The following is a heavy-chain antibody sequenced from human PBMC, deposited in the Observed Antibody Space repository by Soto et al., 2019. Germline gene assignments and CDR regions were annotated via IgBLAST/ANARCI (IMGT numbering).Heavy chain of an antibody. V-gene: IGHV4-59*01. Sequence: QVHLQESGPGLVKPSETLSLTCTVSGGSISPYYWSWIRQPPGKGLEWIGYIYNSESTNYNPSLKSRVTISVDTSTNQLSLKLSSVTAADTAVYYCARPHGGPYAFDIWGQGTMVTVSS. CDR3: ARPHGGPYAFDI. J-gene: IGHJ3*02. CDR2: IYNSEST. CDR1: GGSISPYY. D-gene: IGHD3-10*01.